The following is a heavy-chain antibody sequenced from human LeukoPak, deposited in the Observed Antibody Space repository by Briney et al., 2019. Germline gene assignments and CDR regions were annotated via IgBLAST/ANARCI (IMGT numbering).Heavy chain of an antibody. D-gene: IGHD6-19*01. J-gene: IGHJ3*02. CDR3: ARSLVTEWLRYSSGRGPFDI. CDR2: ISAYNGNT. V-gene: IGHV1-18*01. CDR1: GYTFTSYG. Sequence: ASVKVSCKASGYTFTSYGISWVRQAPGQGLEWMGWISAYNGNTNYAQKLQGRVTMTTDTSTSTAYMELRSLRSDDTAVYYCARSLVTEWLRYSSGRGPFDIWGQGTMVTVSS.